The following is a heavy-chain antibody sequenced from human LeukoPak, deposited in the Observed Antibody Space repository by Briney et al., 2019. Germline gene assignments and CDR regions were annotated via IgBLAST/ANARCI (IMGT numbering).Heavy chain of an antibody. V-gene: IGHV4-59*01. Sequence: PSETLSLTCTVSGGSISRYYWSWIRQPPGKALEWIGYIYYSGSTNYNPSLKSRVTISVDTSKNQFSLKLSSVTAADTAVYYCARDQRDDFWSASGYMDVWGKGTTVTVSS. CDR3: ARDQRDDFWSASGYMDV. CDR2: IYYSGST. J-gene: IGHJ6*03. CDR1: GGSISRYY. D-gene: IGHD3-3*01.